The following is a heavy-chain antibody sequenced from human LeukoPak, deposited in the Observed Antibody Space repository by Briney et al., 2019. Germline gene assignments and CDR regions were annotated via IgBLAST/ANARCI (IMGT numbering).Heavy chain of an antibody. J-gene: IGHJ4*02. CDR1: GGSISSSSYY. CDR2: IYYSGST. Sequence: SETLSLTCTVSGGSISSSSYYWGWIRQPPGKGLEWIGSIYYSGSTYYNPSLKSRVTISVDTSKNQFSLKLNSVTAADTAVYYCARDIEPTRLWFGELGKYYFDYWGQGTLVTVSS. V-gene: IGHV4-39*07. D-gene: IGHD3-10*01. CDR3: ARDIEPTRLWFGELGKYYFDY.